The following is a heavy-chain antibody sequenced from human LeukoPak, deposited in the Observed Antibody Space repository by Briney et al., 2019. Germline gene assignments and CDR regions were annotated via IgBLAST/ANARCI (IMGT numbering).Heavy chain of an antibody. CDR3: ARVTEYYGSGRRHNYYYYYMDV. J-gene: IGHJ6*03. CDR1: GGSISSYY. CDR2: IYYSGST. V-gene: IGHV4-59*01. Sequence: SETLSLTCTVSGGSISSYYWGWIRQPPGEGLEWIGYIYYSGSTNYNPSLESRDTISVDTSKNHFSLKLRSVTAADTAVYYCARVTEYYGSGRRHNYYYYYMDVWGKGTTVTISS. D-gene: IGHD3-10*01.